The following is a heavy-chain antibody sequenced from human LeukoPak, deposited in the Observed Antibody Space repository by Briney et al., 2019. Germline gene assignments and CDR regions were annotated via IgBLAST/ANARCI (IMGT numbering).Heavy chain of an antibody. CDR2: INPNSGDT. Sequence: ASVKVSCKASGYTFTGYYMHWVRQAPGQGLEWMGWINPNSGDTNYAQKFQGRVTMTRDTSISTAYMDLSRLRSDDTAVYYCAREGVIKGFDYWGQGTLVTVSS. V-gene: IGHV1-2*02. J-gene: IGHJ4*02. CDR1: GYTFTGYY. D-gene: IGHD3-3*01. CDR3: AREGVIKGFDY.